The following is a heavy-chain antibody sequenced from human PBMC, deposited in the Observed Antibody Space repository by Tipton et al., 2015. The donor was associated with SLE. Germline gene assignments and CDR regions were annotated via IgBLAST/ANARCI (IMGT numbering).Heavy chain of an antibody. D-gene: IGHD3-3*01. CDR2: ISYDGSNK. CDR1: GFTFRSFA. CDR3: ARGAIFGAYYYYMDV. V-gene: IGHV3-30*04. J-gene: IGHJ6*03. Sequence: SLRLSCAGSGFTFRSFAMSWVRQAPGKGLEWVAVISYDGSNKYYADSVKGRFTISRDNSKNTLYLQMNSLRAEDTAVYYCARGAIFGAYYYYMDVWGKGTTVTVSS.